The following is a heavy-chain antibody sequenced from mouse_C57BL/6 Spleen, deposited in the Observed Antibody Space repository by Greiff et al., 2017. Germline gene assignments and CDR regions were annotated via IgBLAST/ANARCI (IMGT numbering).Heavy chain of an antibody. V-gene: IGHV1-15*01. J-gene: IGHJ3*01. CDR3: TRNYGSRGAWFAY. CDR2: IAPETGGT. CDR1: GYTFTDYE. Sequence: SGAELVRPGASVTLSCKASGYTFTDYEMHWVKQTPVHGLEWIGAIAPETGGTAYTQKFKGKAILTADKSYSTAYMELRSLTSEDSAVYYCTRNYGSRGAWFAYWGQGTLVTVSA. D-gene: IGHD1-1*01.